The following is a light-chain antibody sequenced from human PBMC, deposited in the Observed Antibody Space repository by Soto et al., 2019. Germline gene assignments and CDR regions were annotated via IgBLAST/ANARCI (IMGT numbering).Light chain of an antibody. CDR2: EVV. Sequence: QSALTQPASVSGSPGQSITISCTGTSSDIGYYNYVSWYQLHPGKAPKLLIYEVVQRPSGVPDRFSGSKSGNTASLTVSGLQAADEADYFCKSYAGSNTYVFGSGTKVTV. CDR3: KSYAGSNTYV. J-gene: IGLJ1*01. V-gene: IGLV2-8*01. CDR1: SSDIGYYNY.